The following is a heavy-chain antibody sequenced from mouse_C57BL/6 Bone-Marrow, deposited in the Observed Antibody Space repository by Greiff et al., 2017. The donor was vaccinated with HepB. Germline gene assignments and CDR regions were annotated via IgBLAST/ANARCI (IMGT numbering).Heavy chain of an antibody. V-gene: IGHV1-64*01. CDR2: IHPNSGST. CDR1: GYTFTSYW. J-gene: IGHJ3*01. D-gene: IGHD2-13*01. Sequence: VQLQQPGAELVKPGASVKLSCKASGYTFTSYWLHWVKQRPGQGLEWIGMIHPNSGSTNYNEKFKSKATLTVDKSSSTAYMQLSSLTSEDSAVYYCARYGDGGFAYWGQGTLVTVSA. CDR3: ARYGDGGFAY.